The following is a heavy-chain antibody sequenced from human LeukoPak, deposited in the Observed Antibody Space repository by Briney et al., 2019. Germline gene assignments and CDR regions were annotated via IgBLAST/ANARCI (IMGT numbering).Heavy chain of an antibody. Sequence: SETLSLTCTVSGASISSGGYYWSWIRQHPGKGLEWIGYIYYSGGTYYNPSLKSRLTISIDTSKNQFSLKLSSVTVADTAVYYCARGYYDSSGYYGTNYFDYWGQGTLVTVSS. V-gene: IGHV4-31*03. D-gene: IGHD3-22*01. CDR3: ARGYYDSSGYYGTNYFDY. J-gene: IGHJ4*02. CDR2: IYYSGGT. CDR1: GASISSGGYY.